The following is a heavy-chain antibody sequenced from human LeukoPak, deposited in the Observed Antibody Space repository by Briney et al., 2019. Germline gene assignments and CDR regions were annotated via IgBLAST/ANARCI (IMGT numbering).Heavy chain of an antibody. CDR2: INIDGSQR. Sequence: GGSVRLSCAASGFSFSTTWMTWVRQTPGKGLELVANINIDGSQRYHADSVEGRFTISRDNVKNTLYLQMNSLRAEDTAVYYCARIQSFYSDFDYWGQGTLVTVSS. V-gene: IGHV3-7*03. CDR3: ARIQSFYSDFDY. CDR1: GFSFSTTW. J-gene: IGHJ4*02. D-gene: IGHD4-11*01.